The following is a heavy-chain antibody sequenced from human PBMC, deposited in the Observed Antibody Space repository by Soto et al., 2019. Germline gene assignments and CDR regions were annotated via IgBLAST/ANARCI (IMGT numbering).Heavy chain of an antibody. D-gene: IGHD5-18*01. CDR2: ISSSGSTI. CDR1: GFTSSDYY. J-gene: IGHJ4*02. CDR3: ARSWGYRYGYILDY. Sequence: GGSLRLSCAAYGFTSSDYYMSWIRQAPGKGLEWVSYISSSGSTIYYADSVKGRFTISRDNAKNSLYLQMNSLRAEDTAVYYFARSWGYRYGYILDYWGQGALVTVSS. V-gene: IGHV3-11*01.